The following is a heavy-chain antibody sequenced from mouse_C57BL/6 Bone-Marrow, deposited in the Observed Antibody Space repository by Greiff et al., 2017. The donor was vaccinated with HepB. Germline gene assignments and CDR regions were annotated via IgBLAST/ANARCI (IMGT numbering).Heavy chain of an antibody. V-gene: IGHV3-6*01. D-gene: IGHD1-1*01. Sequence: EVHLVESGPGLVKPSQSLSLTCSVTGYSITSGYYWNWIPQFPGNKLEWMGYISYDGSNNYNPSLKNRISITRDTSKNQFFLKLNSVTTEDTATYYCAITTVVATDYWGQGTSVTVSS. CDR2: ISYDGSN. J-gene: IGHJ4*01. CDR3: AITTVVATDY. CDR1: GYSITSGYY.